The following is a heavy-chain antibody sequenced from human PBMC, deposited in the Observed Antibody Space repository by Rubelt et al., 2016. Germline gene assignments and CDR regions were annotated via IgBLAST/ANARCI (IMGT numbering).Heavy chain of an antibody. CDR3: ARDQDSTETSTPNYFDY. CDR1: GFTFSTYS. V-gene: IGHV3-21*01. D-gene: IGHD4-17*01. CDR2: ISSRSTYI. J-gene: IGHJ4*02. Sequence: EVHLVESGGGLVKPGGSLRLSCAASGFTFSTYSMTWVRQAPGKGLEWVSSISSRSTYIFYADSVKGRFTISRDNAKNSLYLQMNILGSDYSAVYYCARDQDSTETSTPNYFDYGGQGTLATVSS.